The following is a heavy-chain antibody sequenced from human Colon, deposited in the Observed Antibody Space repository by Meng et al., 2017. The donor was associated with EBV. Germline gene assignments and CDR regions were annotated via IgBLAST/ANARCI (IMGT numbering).Heavy chain of an antibody. V-gene: IGHV6-1*01. J-gene: IGHJ4*02. CDR2: TYYRSKWYD. D-gene: IGHD1-1*01. CDR3: ARETTRGYYFDY. Sequence: QGQMQKSGPGMVRPSSALSLPCAISAASVSSNTAAWNWIRQAPSKGLEWLGRTYYRSKWYDDYALSVKSRLTINPDTSKNQFSLQLNSVTPEDTAVYFCARETTRGYYFDYWGQGTLVTVSS. CDR1: AASVSSNTAA.